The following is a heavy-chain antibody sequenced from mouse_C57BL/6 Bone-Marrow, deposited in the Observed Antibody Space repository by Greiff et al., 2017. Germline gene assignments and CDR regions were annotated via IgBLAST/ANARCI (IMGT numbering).Heavy chain of an antibody. CDR2: IDPENGDN. CDR3: TTGGVYAGFAY. Sequence: EVKLQQSGAELVRPGASVKLSCTASGFNIKDDCMHWVKQRPDKGLEWIGWIDPENGDNEYASKFQGKATITADTSSNTAYLQLSSLTSEDAAVYYCTTGGVYAGFAYWGQGTPVTVSA. J-gene: IGHJ3*01. CDR1: GFNIKDDC. D-gene: IGHD2-13*01. V-gene: IGHV14-4*01.